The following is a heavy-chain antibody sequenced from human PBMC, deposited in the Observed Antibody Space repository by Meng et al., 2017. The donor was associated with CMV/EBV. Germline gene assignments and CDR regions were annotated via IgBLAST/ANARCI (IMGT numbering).Heavy chain of an antibody. Sequence: GESLKISCAASGFTFSSYAMHWVRQAPGKGLEWVAVISYDGSNKYCADSVKGRFTISRDNSKNTLYLQMNSLRAEDTAVYYCARGINNFDYWGQGTLVTVSS. D-gene: IGHD3-16*01. V-gene: IGHV3-30-3*01. J-gene: IGHJ4*02. CDR2: ISYDGSNK. CDR3: ARGINNFDY. CDR1: GFTFSSYA.